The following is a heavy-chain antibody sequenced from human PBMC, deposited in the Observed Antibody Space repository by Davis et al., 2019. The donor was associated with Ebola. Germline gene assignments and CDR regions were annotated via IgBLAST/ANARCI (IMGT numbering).Heavy chain of an antibody. CDR2: ISSSSSYI. D-gene: IGHD6-19*01. Sequence: GESLKISCAASGFTFSSYSMNWVRQAPGKGLEWVSSISSSSSYIYYADSVKGRFTISRDNAKNSLYLEMNSLRAEDTAVYYCARDPQYASGWLYYMDVWGKGTTVTVSS. CDR3: ARDPQYASGWLYYMDV. CDR1: GFTFSSYS. V-gene: IGHV3-21*01. J-gene: IGHJ6*03.